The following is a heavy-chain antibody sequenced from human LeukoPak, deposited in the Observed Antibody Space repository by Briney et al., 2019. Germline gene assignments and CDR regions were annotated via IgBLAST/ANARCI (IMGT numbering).Heavy chain of an antibody. J-gene: IGHJ4*02. V-gene: IGHV1-2*02. Sequence: GASVKVSCKASGYTFTGYYMHWVRQAPGQGLEWMGWINPNSGGTNYAQKFQGRVTMTRDTSISTAYMELSRLRSDDTAVYYCARDQGITGIAFDYWGQGTLVTVSS. CDR2: INPNSGGT. CDR3: ARDQGITGIAFDY. D-gene: IGHD1-20*01. CDR1: GYTFTGYY.